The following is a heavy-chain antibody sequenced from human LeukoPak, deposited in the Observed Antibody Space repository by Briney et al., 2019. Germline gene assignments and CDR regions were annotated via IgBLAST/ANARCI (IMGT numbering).Heavy chain of an antibody. CDR1: GGSISSYY. Sequence: SETLSLTCTVSGGSISSYYWSWIRQPPGKGLEWIGYIYCSGSTNYNPSLKSRVTISVDTSKNQFSLKLSSVTAADTAVYYCARVPPYSSSTWSPDYWGQGTLVTVSS. CDR2: IYCSGST. V-gene: IGHV4-59*01. CDR3: ARVPPYSSSTWSPDY. J-gene: IGHJ4*02. D-gene: IGHD6-6*01.